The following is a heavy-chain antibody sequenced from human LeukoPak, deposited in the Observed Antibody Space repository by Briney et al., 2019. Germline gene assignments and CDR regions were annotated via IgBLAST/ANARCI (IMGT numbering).Heavy chain of an antibody. V-gene: IGHV3-21*01. Sequence: GGSLRLSCAASGFTFSSYSMNWVRQAPGKGLEWVSSISSSSSYIYYADSVKGRFTISRDNAKNSLYLQMNSLRAEDTAVYYCAREIAAAEINWFDPWGQGTLVTVSS. J-gene: IGHJ5*02. CDR2: ISSSSSYI. D-gene: IGHD6-13*01. CDR3: AREIAAAEINWFDP. CDR1: GFTFSSYS.